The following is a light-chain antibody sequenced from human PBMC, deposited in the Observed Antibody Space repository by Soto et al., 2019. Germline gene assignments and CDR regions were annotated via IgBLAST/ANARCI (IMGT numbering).Light chain of an antibody. Sequence: EVVMRQPPATLSVSPGERATLACRASQSVSSNLAWYQQKPGQAPRLLIYDAYNRATGIPARFSGSGSGTDFTLTIRSLEPEDFAVYYCQQRSNWPRTVGQGTKVDIK. CDR1: QSVSSN. J-gene: IGKJ1*01. CDR3: QQRSNWPRT. CDR2: DAY. V-gene: IGKV3-11*01.